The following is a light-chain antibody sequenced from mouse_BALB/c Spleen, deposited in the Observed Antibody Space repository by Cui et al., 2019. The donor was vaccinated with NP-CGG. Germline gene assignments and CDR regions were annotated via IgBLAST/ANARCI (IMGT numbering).Light chain of an antibody. CDR3: ALWYSNHWV. V-gene: IGLV1*01. J-gene: IGLJ1*01. Sequence: QPFVPQESALTTSPGETVTLTCRSSTGAVTTSNYANWVQEKADHLFIGLIGGTNNRAPGVPARFSGSLIGDKAALTITGAQTEDEAIYFCALWYSNHWVFGGGTKLTVL. CDR1: TGAVTTSNY. CDR2: GTN.